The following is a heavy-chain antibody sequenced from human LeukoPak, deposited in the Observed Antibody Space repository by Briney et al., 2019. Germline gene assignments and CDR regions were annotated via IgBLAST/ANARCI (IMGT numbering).Heavy chain of an antibody. D-gene: IGHD5-24*01. CDR2: IYYSGST. CDR1: GGSISSHY. Sequence: PSETLSLTCTVSGGSISSHYWSWIRQPPGKGLEWIGYIYYSGSTNYNPSLKSRVTISVDTSKNQFSLKLSSVTAADTAVYYCARAGGGYNEDNWFDPWGQGTLVTVSS. V-gene: IGHV4-59*11. CDR3: ARAGGGYNEDNWFDP. J-gene: IGHJ5*02.